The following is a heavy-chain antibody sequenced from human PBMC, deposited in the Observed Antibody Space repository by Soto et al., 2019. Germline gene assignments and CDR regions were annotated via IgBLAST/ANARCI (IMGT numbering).Heavy chain of an antibody. Sequence: PSETLSLTCTVSGDAIYIGGYYWTWIRQHPGKGLEWIGYIYHTGKTYYNPSLESRVTMSVDTSKNQFSLKLASVTAADTAVYYCARDYVWGSYRWFDYWGQGTLVTVSS. CDR1: GDAIYIGGYY. D-gene: IGHD3-16*02. CDR2: IYHTGKT. J-gene: IGHJ4*02. CDR3: ARDYVWGSYRWFDY. V-gene: IGHV4-31*03.